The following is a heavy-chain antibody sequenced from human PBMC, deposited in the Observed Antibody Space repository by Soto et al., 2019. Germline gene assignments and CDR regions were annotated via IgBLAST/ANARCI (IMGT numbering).Heavy chain of an antibody. V-gene: IGHV3-23*01. D-gene: IGHD1-20*01. J-gene: IGHJ4*02. CDR1: GFTFSSYA. Sequence: GGSLRLSCAASGFTFSSYAMSWVRQAPGKGLEWVSAISGSGGSTYYADSVKGRFTISRDNSKNTLYLQMNSLRAEDTAVYYCAKPSTNWNDVLSESKDDYWGQGTLVTVSS. CDR3: AKPSTNWNDVLSESKDDY. CDR2: ISGSGGST.